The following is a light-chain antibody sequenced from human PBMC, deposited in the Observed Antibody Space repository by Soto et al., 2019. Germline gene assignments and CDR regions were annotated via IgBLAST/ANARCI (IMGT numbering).Light chain of an antibody. V-gene: IGKV3-20*01. CDR2: GAS. Sequence: EIVLTQSPGTLSLSPGERATLSCRASQSVSSSYLAWYQQKPGQAPRLLIYGASSRATGTPARFSGSGSGTDFTLTSSRLEPEDFAVYYCQQYGSSPLTFGGGTKVEIK. CDR3: QQYGSSPLT. CDR1: QSVSSSY. J-gene: IGKJ4*01.